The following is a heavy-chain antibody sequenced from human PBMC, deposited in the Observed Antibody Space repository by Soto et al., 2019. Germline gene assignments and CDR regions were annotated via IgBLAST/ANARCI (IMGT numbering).Heavy chain of an antibody. V-gene: IGHV4-30-4*01. Sequence: QVQLQASGPGLEKPSQTLSLTCTVSGGSISSGDDYWSWIRQPPGKGLEWIGYIYHSGATYYNPSLKSRVTISVDRPKNQFSLKLNSVTAADTAVYYCARVRGDVAFDYWGQGTLVTVSS. CDR3: ARVRGDVAFDY. CDR1: GGSISSGDDY. CDR2: IYHSGAT. J-gene: IGHJ4*02. D-gene: IGHD3-10*01.